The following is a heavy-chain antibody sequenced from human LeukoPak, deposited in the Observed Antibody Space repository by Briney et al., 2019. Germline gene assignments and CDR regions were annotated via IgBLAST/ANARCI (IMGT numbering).Heavy chain of an antibody. CDR2: INHNGNVN. CDR1: GFTFSSYW. CDR3: ARDRGGTRRPEYFQH. Sequence: GGSLRLSCAASGFTFSSYWMNWARQAPGKGLEWVASINHNGNVNYHVDSVKGRFTISRENAKSTLYLHMNILRVEDTAVYYCARDRGGTRRPEYFQHWGQGTLVTVSS. J-gene: IGHJ1*01. V-gene: IGHV3-7*03. D-gene: IGHD2-15*01.